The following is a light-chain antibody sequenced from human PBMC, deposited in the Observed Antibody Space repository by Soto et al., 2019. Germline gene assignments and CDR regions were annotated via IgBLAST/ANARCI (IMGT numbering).Light chain of an antibody. J-gene: IGKJ4*01. V-gene: IGKV3-15*01. Sequence: EIVMTQSPATLSVSPGERATLSCRASQSVSSNLAWYQQKPGQAPRLLIYGASTSATGIPARFSGSGSGTEFTLTISSLQSEDFAVYYCQQYNTWPALTFGGGTKVDIK. CDR1: QSVSSN. CDR2: GAS. CDR3: QQYNTWPALT.